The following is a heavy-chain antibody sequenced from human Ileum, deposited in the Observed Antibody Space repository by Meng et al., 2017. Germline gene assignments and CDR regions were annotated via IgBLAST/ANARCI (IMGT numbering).Heavy chain of an antibody. J-gene: IGHJ4*02. CDR1: GGSFSGYY. CDR3: ARGGGRYGPDFDY. Sequence: QGQLQVWGAGLLKPPETLSLTCAVYGGSFSGYYWSWIRQPPGKGLEWIGEINHSGSTNYNPSLKSRVTISVDTSKNQFSLKLSSVTAADTAVYYCARGGGRYGPDFDYWGQGTLVTVSS. D-gene: IGHD3-16*01. V-gene: IGHV4-34*01. CDR2: INHSGST.